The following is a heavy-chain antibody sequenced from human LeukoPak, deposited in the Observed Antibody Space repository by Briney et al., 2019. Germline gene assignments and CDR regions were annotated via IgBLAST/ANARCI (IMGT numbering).Heavy chain of an antibody. V-gene: IGHV1-18*01. CDR1: GYTFTSYI. D-gene: IGHD6-13*01. CDR3: ARDRHIAAAVYYYYMDV. Sequence: ASVKVSCKASGYTFTSYIISWVRQAPGQGLEWMGWINAYNGNTDYAQRVQGRVTMTTDTSTSTAYMELRSLRSDDTAVYYCARDRHIAAAVYYYYMDVWGKGAPVTVSS. J-gene: IGHJ6*03. CDR2: INAYNGNT.